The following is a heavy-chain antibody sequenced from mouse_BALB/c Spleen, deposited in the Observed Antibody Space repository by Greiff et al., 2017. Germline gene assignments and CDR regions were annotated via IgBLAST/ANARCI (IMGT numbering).Heavy chain of an antibody. D-gene: IGHD2-1*01. CDR1: GFTFSSYT. V-gene: IGHV5-12-2*01. CDR3: ARGDGNYVAWFAY. CDR2: ISNGGGST. J-gene: IGHJ3*01. Sequence: EVQVVESGGGLVQPGGSLKLSCAASGFTFSSYTMSWVRQTPEKRLEWVAYISNGGGSTYYPDTVKGRFTISRDNAKNTLYLQMSSLKSEDTAMYYCARGDGNYVAWFAYWGQGTLVTVSA.